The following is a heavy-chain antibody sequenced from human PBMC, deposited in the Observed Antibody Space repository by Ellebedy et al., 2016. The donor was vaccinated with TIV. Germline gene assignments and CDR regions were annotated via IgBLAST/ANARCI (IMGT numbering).Heavy chain of an antibody. Sequence: GESLKISXAVSGFTFSRNVMNWVRQTPGRGLESVAVISHDGSNKYYADSVKGRFTISRDNAKNSLYLQMSSLRAEDTAVYYCARFHYGDYDYWGQGTLVTVSS. D-gene: IGHD4-17*01. CDR1: GFTFSRNV. J-gene: IGHJ4*02. V-gene: IGHV3-30-3*01. CDR2: ISHDGSNK. CDR3: ARFHYGDYDY.